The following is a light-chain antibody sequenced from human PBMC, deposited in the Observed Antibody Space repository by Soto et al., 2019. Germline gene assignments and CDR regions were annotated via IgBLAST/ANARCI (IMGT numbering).Light chain of an antibody. CDR2: LGS. CDR1: QSLLHSSGYNY. J-gene: IGKJ1*01. Sequence: DFVMTQSPLSLPVTAAEPASTYCMSSQSLLHSSGYNYMDCYLQKPRQSPQLPIYLGSHRASGVPDRFSGSESGTDFTLKISRVEAEDVGVYYCMQRLQTPWTVGQGTKVDIK. CDR3: MQRLQTPWT. V-gene: IGKV2-28*01.